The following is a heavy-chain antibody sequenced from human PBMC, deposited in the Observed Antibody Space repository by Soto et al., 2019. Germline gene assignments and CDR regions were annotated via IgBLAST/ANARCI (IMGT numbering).Heavy chain of an antibody. CDR3: AKRPIFGVVIITIYNGMDV. D-gene: IGHD3-3*01. Sequence: EVQLLESGGGLVQPGGSLRLSCVASGFTFSSYAMNWVRQAPGKGLEWVSAISTSDGNTYYADSVKGRFTISRDNSKNTLYLQMNSLRAEDTAVYYCAKRPIFGVVIITIYNGMDVWGQGTTVTVSS. V-gene: IGHV3-23*01. J-gene: IGHJ6*02. CDR1: GFTFSSYA. CDR2: ISTSDGNT.